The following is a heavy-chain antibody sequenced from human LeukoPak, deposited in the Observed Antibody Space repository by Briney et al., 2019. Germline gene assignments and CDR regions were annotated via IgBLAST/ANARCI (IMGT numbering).Heavy chain of an antibody. D-gene: IGHD2-21*02. V-gene: IGHV1-69*05. CDR3: ARDRAPAIGPQPAYYYYYMDV. CDR1: GGTFSNYA. J-gene: IGHJ6*03. Sequence: ASVKVSCKAPGGTFSNYAISWVRQAPGQGLEWMGGIIPMFGPASSAQKFQGRVTITTDDSTSTVYMELSSLTSEDTAVYYCARDRAPAIGPQPAYYYYYMDVWGKGTTVTVSS. CDR2: IIPMFGPA.